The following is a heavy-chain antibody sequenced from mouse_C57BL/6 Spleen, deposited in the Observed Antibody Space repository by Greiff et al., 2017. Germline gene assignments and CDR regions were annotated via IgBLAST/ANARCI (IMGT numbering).Heavy chain of an antibody. Sequence: VQLQQPGAELVRPGTSVKLSCKASGYTFTSYWMHWVKQRPGQGLEWIGVIDPSDSYTNYNQKFKGKATLTVDTSSGTAYVQLSSLTSEDAAVYYCARPSGYGSSYGYFEVWGTGTTVTFSS. D-gene: IGHD1-1*01. CDR3: ARPSGYGSSYGYFEV. J-gene: IGHJ1*03. CDR1: GYTFTSYW. V-gene: IGHV1-59*01. CDR2: IDPSDSYT.